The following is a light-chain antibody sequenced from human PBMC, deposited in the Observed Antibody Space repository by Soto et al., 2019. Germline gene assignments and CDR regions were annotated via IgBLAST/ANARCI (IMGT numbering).Light chain of an antibody. Sequence: QSVLMQPASVSASHGQSITISCTVTSSDVGDFKFVSWYQQFPGEAPTLVMYDVTRRPSGVSDRFSGSRSGNTASLTISGLRSEDEADYFCVTYTTAGTYVFGTGTKVTVL. J-gene: IGLJ1*01. CDR2: DVT. V-gene: IGLV2-14*03. CDR3: VTYTTAGTYV. CDR1: SSDVGDFKF.